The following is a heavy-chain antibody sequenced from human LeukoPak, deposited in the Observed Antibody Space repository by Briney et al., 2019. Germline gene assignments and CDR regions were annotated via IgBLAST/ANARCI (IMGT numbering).Heavy chain of an antibody. CDR2: IYHSGST. Sequence: KSSEALSLTCAVSGGSISSSNWWSWVRQPPGKGLEWIGEIYHSGSTNYNPSLKSRVTISVDKSKNQFSLKLSSVTAADTAVYYCARRYSSGRYTRRANWFDPWGQGTLVTVSS. D-gene: IGHD6-19*01. J-gene: IGHJ5*02. V-gene: IGHV4-4*02. CDR3: ARRYSSGRYTRRANWFDP. CDR1: GGSISSSNW.